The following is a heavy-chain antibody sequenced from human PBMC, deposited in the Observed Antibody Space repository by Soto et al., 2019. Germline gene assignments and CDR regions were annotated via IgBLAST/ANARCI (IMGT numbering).Heavy chain of an antibody. J-gene: IGHJ4*02. CDR1: GYTFTSYG. V-gene: IGHV1-18*01. CDR3: AKLRCSGGSCPIDY. Sequence: GASVKVSCKASGYTFTSYGISWVRQAPGQGLEWMGWISAYNGNTNYAQKLQGRVTMTTDTSTSTAYMELRSLRSDDTAVYYCAKLRCSGGSCPIDYWGQGTLVTVSS. CDR2: ISAYNGNT. D-gene: IGHD2-15*01.